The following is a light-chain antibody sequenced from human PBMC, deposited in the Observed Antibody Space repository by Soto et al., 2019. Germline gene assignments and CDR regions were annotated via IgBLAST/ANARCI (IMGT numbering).Light chain of an antibody. CDR1: QSVSSY. CDR3: QLYGTSPKT. CDR2: DAS. J-gene: IGKJ1*01. Sequence: EMMLTQSPATLSLSPGERATLSCRASQSVSSYLAWYQQKPGQAPRLLIYDASNRATGIPARFSGSGSGTDFTLTISRLEPEDFAVYYCQLYGTSPKTFGQGTMVDI. V-gene: IGKV3-11*01.